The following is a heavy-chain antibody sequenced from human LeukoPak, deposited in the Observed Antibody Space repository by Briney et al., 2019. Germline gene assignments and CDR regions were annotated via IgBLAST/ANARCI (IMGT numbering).Heavy chain of an antibody. CDR2: ISWNGGTI. D-gene: IGHD3-22*01. V-gene: IGHV3-9*01. CDR1: GFTFSAYV. CDR3: ARDVSYYDSSGYPGDI. J-gene: IGHJ3*02. Sequence: GTSLRLSCAASGFTFSAYVMHWVRQAPGKGLEWVSGISWNGGTIAYADSVKGRFTISRDNSKNTLYLQMNSLRAEDTAVYYCARDVSYYDSSGYPGDIWGQGTMVTVSS.